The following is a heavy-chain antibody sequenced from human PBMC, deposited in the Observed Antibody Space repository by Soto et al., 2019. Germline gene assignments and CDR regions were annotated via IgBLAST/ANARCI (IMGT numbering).Heavy chain of an antibody. Sequence: SETLSLTCTVSGGSISSSSYYWGWIRQPPGMGLEWIGSICYSGSTYYNPSLKSRVTVSVNTSKNQFSLKLSSVTAADTAVYYCARHLVTTSDYYYYYMDVWGKGTTVTVSS. CDR1: GGSISSSSYY. J-gene: IGHJ6*03. D-gene: IGHD4-4*01. CDR2: ICYSGST. CDR3: ARHLVTTSDYYYYYMDV. V-gene: IGHV4-39*01.